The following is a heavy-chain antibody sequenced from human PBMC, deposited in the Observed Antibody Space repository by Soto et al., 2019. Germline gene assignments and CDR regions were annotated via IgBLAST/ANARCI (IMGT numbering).Heavy chain of an antibody. Sequence: SETLSLTCTVSGGSISSSSYYWGWIRQPPGKGLEWIGSIYYSGSTYYNPSLKSRVPISEDTSKNQFSLKLSSVTAADTAVYYCARKTSIAVAGTVYIDYWGQGTLVTVSS. D-gene: IGHD6-19*01. CDR3: ARKTSIAVAGTVYIDY. J-gene: IGHJ4*02. V-gene: IGHV4-39*01. CDR1: GGSISSSSYY. CDR2: IYYSGST.